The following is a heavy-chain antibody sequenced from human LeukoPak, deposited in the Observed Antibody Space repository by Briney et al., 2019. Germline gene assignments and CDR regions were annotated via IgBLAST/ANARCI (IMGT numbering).Heavy chain of an antibody. Sequence: SETLSLTCAVSGGSISSGGYSWSWIRQPPGKGLEWIGYIYHSGSTYYNPSLKSRVTISVDRSKNQFSLTLSSVTAADTAVYYCARGLDAFDIWGQGTMVTVSS. CDR2: IYHSGST. D-gene: IGHD2-21*02. V-gene: IGHV4-30-2*01. CDR1: GGSISSGGYS. CDR3: ARGLDAFDI. J-gene: IGHJ3*02.